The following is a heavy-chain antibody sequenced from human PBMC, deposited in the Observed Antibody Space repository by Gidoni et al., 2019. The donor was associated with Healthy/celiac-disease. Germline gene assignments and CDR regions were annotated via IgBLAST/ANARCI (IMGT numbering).Heavy chain of an antibody. CDR3: AKTSLPAALDY. D-gene: IGHD2-2*01. CDR2: ISGSGGST. J-gene: IGHJ4*02. Sequence: EVQLFESGGGLVQPGVSLSLSCAASGFTFSSYAMSWVRQAPGKGREWVSAISGSGGSTYYADSVKSRFTISRDNSKNTLYLKMNSLRAEDTAVYYCAKTSLPAALDYWGQGTLVTVSS. CDR1: GFTFSSYA. V-gene: IGHV3-23*01.